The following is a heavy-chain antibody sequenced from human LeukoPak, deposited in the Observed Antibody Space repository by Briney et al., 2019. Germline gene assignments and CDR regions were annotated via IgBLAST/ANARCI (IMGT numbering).Heavy chain of an antibody. D-gene: IGHD5-24*01. CDR1: GGSISSSSYF. J-gene: IGHJ4*02. V-gene: IGHV4-39*01. Sequence: PSETLSLTCTVSGGSISSSSYFWGWIRQPPGKGLEWIGSIYYSGSTYYNPSLKSRVTISVDTSKNQFSLKLSSVTAADTAVYYCARHRDGPLYFDYWGQGTLVTVSS. CDR3: ARHRDGPLYFDY. CDR2: IYYSGST.